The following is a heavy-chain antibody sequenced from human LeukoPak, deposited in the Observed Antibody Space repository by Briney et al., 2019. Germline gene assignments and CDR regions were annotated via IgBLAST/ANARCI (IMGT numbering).Heavy chain of an antibody. CDR3: ARATLGYSSGWYDN. D-gene: IGHD6-19*01. J-gene: IGHJ5*02. V-gene: IGHV3-74*01. CDR2: IKSDGSST. CDR1: GFTFSSYW. Sequence: PGGSLRLSCAASGFTFSSYWMHWVRQAPGKGLVWVSRIKSDGSSTTYADSVKGRFTISRDNAKNTLYLQRNSLRAEDTAVYYCARATLGYSSGWYDNWGQGTLVTVSS.